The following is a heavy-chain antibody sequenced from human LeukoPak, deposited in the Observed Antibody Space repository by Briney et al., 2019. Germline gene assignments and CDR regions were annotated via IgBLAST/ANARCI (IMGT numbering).Heavy chain of an antibody. CDR2: ISYDGSNK. Sequence: GGSLRLSCAASGFTFSSYAMHWVRQAPGKGLEWVAVISYDGSNKYYADSVKGRFTISKDNSKNTLYLQMNSLRAEDTAVYYCARDPTYYGSGSYYRGYYFDYWGQGTLVTASS. D-gene: IGHD3-10*01. CDR3: ARDPTYYGSGSYYRGYYFDY. J-gene: IGHJ4*02. CDR1: GFTFSSYA. V-gene: IGHV3-30-3*01.